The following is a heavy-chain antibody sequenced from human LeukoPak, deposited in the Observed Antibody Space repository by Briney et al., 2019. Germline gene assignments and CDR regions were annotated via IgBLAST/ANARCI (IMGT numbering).Heavy chain of an antibody. Sequence: APVKVSCKASGYTFTSYYMHWVRQAPGQGLEWMGIINPSGGSTSYAQKFQGRVTMTRDMSTSTVYMEPSSLRSEDTAVYYCARAGERDGYNEYYYYYMDVWGKGTTVTVSS. CDR3: ARAGERDGYNEYYYYYMDV. CDR1: GYTFTSYY. V-gene: IGHV1-46*01. D-gene: IGHD5-24*01. J-gene: IGHJ6*03. CDR2: INPSGGST.